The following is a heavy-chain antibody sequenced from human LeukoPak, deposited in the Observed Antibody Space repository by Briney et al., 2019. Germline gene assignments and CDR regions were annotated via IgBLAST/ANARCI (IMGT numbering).Heavy chain of an antibody. CDR1: GFTFSSYA. Sequence: GGSLRLSCAASGFTFSSYALSWVRQAPGKGLEWLSLITGSGGSTYYADSVKGRFTISRDNSKNTLYLQMNSLRAEDTAVYYCAKDLVAAAGNFDYWGQGTLVTVSS. CDR3: AKDLVAAAGNFDY. V-gene: IGHV3-23*01. CDR2: ITGSGGST. J-gene: IGHJ4*02. D-gene: IGHD6-13*01.